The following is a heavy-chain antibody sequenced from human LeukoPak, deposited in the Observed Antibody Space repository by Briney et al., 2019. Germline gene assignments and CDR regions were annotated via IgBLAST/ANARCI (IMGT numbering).Heavy chain of an antibody. CDR1: GFTFSSYN. CDR3: AELGITMIGGV. Sequence: GGSLRLSCAASGFTFSSYNMNWVRQAPGKGLEWVSSISSSSTYIYYADSVKGRFTISRDNAKNSLYLQMNSLRAEDTAVYYCAELGITMIGGVWGKGTTVTISS. V-gene: IGHV3-21*01. CDR2: ISSSSTYI. J-gene: IGHJ6*04. D-gene: IGHD3-10*02.